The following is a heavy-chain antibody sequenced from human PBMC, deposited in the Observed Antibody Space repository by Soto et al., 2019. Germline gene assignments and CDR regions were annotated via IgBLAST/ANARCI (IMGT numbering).Heavy chain of an antibody. CDR3: VQTQGLAVAVPGLIDL. CDR1: GGTFSRYA. J-gene: IGHJ2*01. D-gene: IGHD6-19*01. V-gene: IGHV1-69*12. Sequence: QVQLVQSGAEVKKYGSSVKVSCKASGGTFSRYAISWVRQAPGQGLEWMGGITPMFGTANYAQKFQGRLTIPAGESMSIASMELSSLRSDDTAVCYRVQTQGLAVAVPGLIDLWGRGTLVTVSS. CDR2: ITPMFGTA.